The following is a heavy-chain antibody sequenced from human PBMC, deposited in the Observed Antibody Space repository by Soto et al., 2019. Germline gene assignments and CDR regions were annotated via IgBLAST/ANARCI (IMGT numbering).Heavy chain of an antibody. J-gene: IGHJ4*02. CDR1: GGSISSGGYY. CDR2: IYYSGST. Sequence: SETLSLTCTVSGGSISSGGYYWSWIHQHPGKGLEWIGYIYYSGSTYYNPSLKSRVTISVDTSKNQFSLKLSSVTAADTAVYYCARGDYDILTGYRFDYWGQGTLVTVSS. D-gene: IGHD3-9*01. V-gene: IGHV4-31*03. CDR3: ARGDYDILTGYRFDY.